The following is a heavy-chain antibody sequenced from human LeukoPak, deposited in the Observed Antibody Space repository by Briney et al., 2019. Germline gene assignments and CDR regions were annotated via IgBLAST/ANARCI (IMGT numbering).Heavy chain of an antibody. CDR3: ARDRRHSHSGFDY. Sequence: PGGSLRLSCAASGFTFSSYWMSWVRQAPGKGLEWVSSITSTSTYIYYADSVKGRFTISRDNAQNSLYLQMNSLRAEDTAVYYCARDRRHSHSGFDYWGQGTLVTVSS. D-gene: IGHD5-18*01. J-gene: IGHJ4*02. CDR2: ITSTSTYI. V-gene: IGHV3-21*01. CDR1: GFTFSSYW.